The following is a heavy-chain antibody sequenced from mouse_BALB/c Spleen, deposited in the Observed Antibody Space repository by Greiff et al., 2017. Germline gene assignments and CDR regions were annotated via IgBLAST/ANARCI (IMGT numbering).Heavy chain of an antibody. J-gene: IGHJ1*01. CDR1: GFTFSSFG. CDR2: ISSGSSTI. CDR3: AREEGGSWYFDV. Sequence: EVKLVESGGGLVQPGGSRKLSCAASGFTFSSFGMHWVRQAPEKGLEWVAYISSGSSTIYYADTVKGRFTISRDNPKNTLFLQMTSLRSEDTAMYYCAREEGGSWYFDVWGAGTTVTVSS. V-gene: IGHV5-17*02. D-gene: IGHD1-1*01.